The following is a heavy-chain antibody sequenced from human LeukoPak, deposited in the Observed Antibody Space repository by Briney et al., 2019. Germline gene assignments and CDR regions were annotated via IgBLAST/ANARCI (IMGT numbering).Heavy chain of an antibody. J-gene: IGHJ4*02. CDR3: ARNQFGELLTPLDY. CDR1: GYTFTSYG. CDR2: ISAYNGNT. Sequence: ASVKVSCKASGYTFTSYGISWVRQAPGQGLEWMGWISAYNGNTNYAQKLQGRVTMTTDTSTSTAYMELRSLRSDDTAVYYCARNQFGELLTPLDYWGQGTLVTVSS. D-gene: IGHD3-10*01. V-gene: IGHV1-18*01.